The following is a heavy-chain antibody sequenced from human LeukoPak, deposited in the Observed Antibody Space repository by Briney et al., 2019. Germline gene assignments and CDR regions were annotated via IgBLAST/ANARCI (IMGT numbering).Heavy chain of an antibody. CDR1: GFTFNSYS. V-gene: IGHV3-21*01. CDR3: ARDLDYTSPGFDY. CDR2: ISSSSSYI. D-gene: IGHD4-11*01. J-gene: IGHJ4*02. Sequence: TGGSLRLSCAASGFTFNSYSMNWVRQAPGKGLEGVSSISSSSSYIYYADSVKGRFTISRDNAKNSLYLQMNSLRAEDTAVYYCARDLDYTSPGFDYWGLGTLVTVSS.